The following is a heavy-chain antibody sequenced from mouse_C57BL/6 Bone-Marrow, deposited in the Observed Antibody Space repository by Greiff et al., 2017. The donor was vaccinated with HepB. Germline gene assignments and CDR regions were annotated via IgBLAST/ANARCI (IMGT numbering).Heavy chain of an antibody. V-gene: IGHV1-22*01. CDR1: GYTFTDYN. CDR3: ARRKPIYYEYFYAMDY. CDR2: INPNNGGT. D-gene: IGHD2-4*01. J-gene: IGHJ4*01. Sequence: EVMLVESGPELVKPGASVKMSCKASGYTFTDYNMHWVKQSHGKSLEWIGYINPNNGGTSYNQKFKGKATLTVNKSSSTAYMELRSLTSEDSAVYYCARRKPIYYEYFYAMDYWGQGTSVTVSS.